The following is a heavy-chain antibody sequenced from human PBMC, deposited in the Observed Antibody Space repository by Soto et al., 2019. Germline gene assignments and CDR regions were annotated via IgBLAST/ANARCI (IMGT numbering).Heavy chain of an antibody. CDR3: AKVRFGRDILSNTMEV. V-gene: IGHV3-30*18. Sequence: GGSLRLSCAASGFTFTSSGMHWVRQAPGKGLEWVAVISYDGGNKYYGDSVRGRFTISRDNSNNTLYLEMKSLRVEDTAVYYCAKVRFGRDILSNTMEVWGQGTTVTVSS. J-gene: IGHJ6*02. CDR1: GFTFTSSG. D-gene: IGHD3-16*01. CDR2: ISYDGGNK.